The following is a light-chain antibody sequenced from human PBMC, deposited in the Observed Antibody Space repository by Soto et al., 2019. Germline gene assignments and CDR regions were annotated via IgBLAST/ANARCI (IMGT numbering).Light chain of an antibody. CDR3: QQYNNWPPP. CDR2: GAS. CDR1: QSVSSN. J-gene: IGKJ4*01. Sequence: EIVMTQSPATLSVSPGERATLSCRASQSVSSNLAWYQQKPGQAPRLLIYGASTRATGIPARFSGSGSGTEFTLTISSLQSEDFAVYYCQQYNNWPPPLGGGTKADIK. V-gene: IGKV3-15*01.